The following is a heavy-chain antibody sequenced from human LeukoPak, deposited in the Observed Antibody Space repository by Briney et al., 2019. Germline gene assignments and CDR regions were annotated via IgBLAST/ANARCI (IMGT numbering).Heavy chain of an antibody. CDR1: GFTFSSYS. V-gene: IGHV3-21*01. Sequence: GGSLRLSXAASGFTFSSYSMNWIRQAPGKGLEWVSSISSSSSYIYYADSVKGRFTISRDNAKNSLYLQMNSLRAEDTAVYYCARDDEWELHDYWGQGTLVTVSS. J-gene: IGHJ4*02. D-gene: IGHD1-26*01. CDR3: ARDDEWELHDY. CDR2: ISSSSSYI.